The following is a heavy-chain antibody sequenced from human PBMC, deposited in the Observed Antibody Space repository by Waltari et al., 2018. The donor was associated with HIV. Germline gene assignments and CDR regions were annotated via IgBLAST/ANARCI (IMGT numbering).Heavy chain of an antibody. CDR1: GYSFIAYY. V-gene: IGHV1-2*06. J-gene: IGHJ6*02. CDR2: INPNEAGT. Sequence: QVQLVQSGAEMKKPGASVKVSCKASGYSFIAYYIHWVRQAPGQGLEWMCRINPNEAGTNYPQKFQGRVTRPRDTSINPVYRELSRLRPDDTAVYYCARVALPAASHYGMDAWGQGTTVTVSS. CDR3: ARVALPAASHYGMDA. D-gene: IGHD2-2*01.